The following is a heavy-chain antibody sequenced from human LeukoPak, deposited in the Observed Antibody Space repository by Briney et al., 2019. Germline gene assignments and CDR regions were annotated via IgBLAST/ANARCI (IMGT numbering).Heavy chain of an antibody. CDR1: GFTFSSDS. CDR2: ISSTSSTI. J-gene: IGHJ4*02. Sequence: GGSLRLSCAASGFTFSSDSMNWVRQAPGKGLEWVSYISSTSSTIYYADSVKGRFTISRDNAKNSLYLQMNSLRAEDTAVYYCARAESIAAAGYWGQGTLVTVSS. D-gene: IGHD6-13*01. V-gene: IGHV3-48*01. CDR3: ARAESIAAAGY.